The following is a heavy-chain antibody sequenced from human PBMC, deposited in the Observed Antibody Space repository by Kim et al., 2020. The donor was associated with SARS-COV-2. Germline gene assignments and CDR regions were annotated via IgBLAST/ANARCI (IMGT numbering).Heavy chain of an antibody. V-gene: IGHV4-34*01. D-gene: IGHD2-15*01. CDR2: INHSGGT. Sequence: LETLSLTCAVFGGSFSGYHWTWIRQSPGKGLEWIGEINHSGGTNCNPSLKSRFTISLDTSKNQFSLKLGSVSAADTAVYYCARGRAEVVSSPILGLGPYYDYHAMDVWGQGTTLTVSS. J-gene: IGHJ6*02. CDR3: ARGRAEVVSSPILGLGPYYDYHAMDV. CDR1: GGSFSGYH.